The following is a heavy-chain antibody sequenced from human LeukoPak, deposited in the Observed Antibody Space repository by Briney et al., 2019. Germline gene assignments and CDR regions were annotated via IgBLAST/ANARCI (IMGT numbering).Heavy chain of an antibody. CDR2: IYYSGST. Sequence: SQTLSLTCTVSGGSISSGGYYWSWIRQPPGKGLEWIGYIYYSGSTYYNPSLKSRVTLSVDTSKNQFSLKLSSVSAADTAVYYCARQVLGVVIIYYYMDVWGKGTTVTVSS. D-gene: IGHD3-3*01. V-gene: IGHV4-30-4*08. CDR3: ARQVLGVVIIYYYMDV. J-gene: IGHJ6*03. CDR1: GGSISSGGYY.